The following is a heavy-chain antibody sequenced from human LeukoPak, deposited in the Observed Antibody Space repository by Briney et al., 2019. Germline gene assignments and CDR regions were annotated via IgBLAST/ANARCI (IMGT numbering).Heavy chain of an antibody. CDR1: GYTFTGYY. Sequence: GASVKVSCKAFGYTFTGYYMHWVRQAPGQGLEWMGWINPNSGGTNYAQKFQGRVTMTRDTSISTAYMELSRLRSDDTAVYYCARSDSSGFKNDYWGQGTLVTVSS. V-gene: IGHV1-2*02. D-gene: IGHD3-22*01. CDR2: INPNSGGT. CDR3: ARSDSSGFKNDY. J-gene: IGHJ4*02.